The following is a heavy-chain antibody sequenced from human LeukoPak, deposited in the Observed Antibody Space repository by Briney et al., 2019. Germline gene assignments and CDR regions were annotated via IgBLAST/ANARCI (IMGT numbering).Heavy chain of an antibody. Sequence: GGSLGLSCAASGFPFSSYAMSWVRQLPGKGLEWVSTIFSGGSVSYYADSVQGRFTVSRDNSKNTLYLRMIGLRAEGTATYYCAKGGGRPLDDAYDIWGQGTVVTVSS. D-gene: IGHD1-1*01. CDR1: GFPFSSYA. CDR2: IFSGGSVS. V-gene: IGHV3-23*05. CDR3: AKGGGRPLDDAYDI. J-gene: IGHJ3*02.